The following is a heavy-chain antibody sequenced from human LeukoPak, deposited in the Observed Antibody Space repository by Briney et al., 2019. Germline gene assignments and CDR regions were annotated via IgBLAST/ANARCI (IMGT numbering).Heavy chain of an antibody. CDR1: GYTFTSYG. D-gene: IGHD3-22*01. Sequence: ASVKVSCKASGYTFTSYGISWVRQAPGQGLEWMGWISAYNGNTNYAQKLQGRATMTADTSTSTAYMELRSLRSDDTAVYYCARDAGNYYDSSGYDPWGQGTLVTVSS. J-gene: IGHJ5*02. V-gene: IGHV1-18*01. CDR3: ARDAGNYYDSSGYDP. CDR2: ISAYNGNT.